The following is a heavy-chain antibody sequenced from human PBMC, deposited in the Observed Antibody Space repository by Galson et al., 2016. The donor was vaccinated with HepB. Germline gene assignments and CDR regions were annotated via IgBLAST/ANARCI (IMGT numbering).Heavy chain of an antibody. V-gene: IGHV3-33*01. CDR3: LRDGDHDSGYGMDV. J-gene: IGHJ6*02. Sequence: SLRLSCAASTFTFRIDGMHWVRQAPGKRLEWVAAIWSDGDSKYYADSVKGRFTISRDNSKNMLYLQMNSLSAEDTAVYYWLRDGDHDSGYGMDVWGQGTTVTVSS. CDR1: TFTFRIDG. CDR2: IWSDGDSK. D-gene: IGHD3-22*01.